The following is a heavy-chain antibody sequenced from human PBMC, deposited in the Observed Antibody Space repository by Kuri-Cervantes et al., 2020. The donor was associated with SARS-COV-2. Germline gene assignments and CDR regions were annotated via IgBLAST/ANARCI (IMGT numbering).Heavy chain of an antibody. CDR3: ASIGYCSSTSCFVGRGDY. D-gene: IGHD2-2*01. CDR2: IYYSGTT. Sequence: SETLSLTCSASNGSISSSPYYWAWIRQPPGKGLEWIGSIYYSGTTNYNPSLKSRVTMSIDTSKNQFSLKLSSVTAADTAVYYCASIGYCSSTSCFVGRGDYWGQGTLVTVSS. CDR1: NGSISSSPYY. V-gene: IGHV4-39*01. J-gene: IGHJ4*02.